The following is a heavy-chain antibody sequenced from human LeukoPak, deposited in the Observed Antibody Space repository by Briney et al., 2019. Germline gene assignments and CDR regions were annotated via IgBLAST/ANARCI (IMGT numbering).Heavy chain of an antibody. V-gene: IGHV3-7*01. CDR2: IKQDGSEK. Sequence: GGSLRLSCAASGFAFSTYWMNWIRQAPGKGLEWVANIKQDGSEKYYLDSVKGRFTISRDNAKNSLYLQMSSLRAEDTAVYYCAKPITISGATDGFDIWGQGAKVIVSS. CDR3: AKPITISGATDGFDI. CDR1: GFAFSTYW. D-gene: IGHD3-3*01. J-gene: IGHJ3*02.